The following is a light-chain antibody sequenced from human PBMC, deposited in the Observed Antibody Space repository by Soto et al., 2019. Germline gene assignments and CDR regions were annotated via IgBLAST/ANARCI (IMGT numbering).Light chain of an antibody. CDR3: QQYGSSPPFT. Sequence: EIVLTQSPGTLSLSPGERATLSCRASQSVSSSYLAWYQQKPGQAPRLLIYGASSRATGIPDRFSGSGSGRDFTLTISRLEPEDFSEYYCQQYGSSPPFTFGPGTKVDIK. V-gene: IGKV3-20*01. J-gene: IGKJ3*01. CDR2: GAS. CDR1: QSVSSSY.